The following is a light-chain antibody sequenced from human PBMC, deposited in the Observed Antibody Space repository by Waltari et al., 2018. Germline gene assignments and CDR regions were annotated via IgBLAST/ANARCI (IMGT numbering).Light chain of an antibody. V-gene: IGLV3-21*01. CDR1: IIGSEV. CDR2: SDD. CDR3: QVWAITGDHPL. Sequence: SHDLAQPPSMSVSPGQTARISCGGDIIGSEVVNWYQQKPPQAPVLVMYSDDERPSGIPGRFSGSKSGTTATLTISGVEAGDEADYYCQVWAITGDHPLFGGGTRLTV. J-gene: IGLJ7*01.